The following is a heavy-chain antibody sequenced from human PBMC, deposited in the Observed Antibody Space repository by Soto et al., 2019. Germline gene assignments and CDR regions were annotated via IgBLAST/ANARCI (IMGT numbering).Heavy chain of an antibody. D-gene: IGHD5-12*01. CDR3: ANGYSGYDLGAFDI. Sequence: VQLLESGGGLVQPGGSLRLSCAASGFTFSSYAMSWVRQAPGKGLEWVSAISGSGGGTYYADPVKGRFTISRDNSKNTLYLQMNSLRAEDTAVYYCANGYSGYDLGAFDIWGHGTMVTVSS. J-gene: IGHJ3*02. V-gene: IGHV3-23*01. CDR1: GFTFSSYA. CDR2: ISGSGGGT.